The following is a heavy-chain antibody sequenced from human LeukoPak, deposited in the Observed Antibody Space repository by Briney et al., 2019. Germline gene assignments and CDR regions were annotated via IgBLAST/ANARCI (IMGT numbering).Heavy chain of an antibody. CDR2: ISSSGDYK. J-gene: IGHJ4*02. CDR3: ARDGTEWLRYFDF. CDR1: GFTFSRRT. D-gene: IGHD5-12*01. Sequence: GGSLRLSCAASGFTFSRRTMNWVRQAPGKGLEWISSISSSGDYKYYADSLKGRFTISRDNAKNSLFLQMNSLRAEDTAVYYCARDGTEWLRYFDFWGQGTLVTVSS. V-gene: IGHV3-21*01.